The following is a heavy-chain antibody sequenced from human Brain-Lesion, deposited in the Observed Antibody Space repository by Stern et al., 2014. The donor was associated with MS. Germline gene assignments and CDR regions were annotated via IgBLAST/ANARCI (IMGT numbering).Heavy chain of an antibody. V-gene: IGHV4-61*02. Sequence: QVQLQESGPGLVKPSQTLSLTCSVSGGSISSGSYYWNWIRQPAGKGLEWIGRIYASGGTNYSPSLKSRVFISGHPSKNQFSLQLRSVTAADTAVYYCAGEEDIRYCSGGSCTGNWFDPWGQGTLVTVSS. D-gene: IGHD2-15*01. CDR3: AGEEDIRYCSGGSCTGNWFDP. J-gene: IGHJ5*02. CDR2: IYASGGT. CDR1: GGSISSGSYY.